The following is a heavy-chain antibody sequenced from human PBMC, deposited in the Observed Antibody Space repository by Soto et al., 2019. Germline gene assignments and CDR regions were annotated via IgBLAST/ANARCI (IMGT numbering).Heavy chain of an antibody. Sequence: SETLSLTCTVSGGSISSGDYYWSWIRQPPGKGLEWIGYIYYSGSTYYNPSLKSRVTISVDTSKNQFSLKLSSVTAADTAVYYCAREGATRGKTRNYYYYMDVWGKGTTVTVAS. CDR1: GGSISSGDYY. CDR3: AREGATRGKTRNYYYYMDV. J-gene: IGHJ6*03. CDR2: IYYSGST. V-gene: IGHV4-30-4*01. D-gene: IGHD1-7*01.